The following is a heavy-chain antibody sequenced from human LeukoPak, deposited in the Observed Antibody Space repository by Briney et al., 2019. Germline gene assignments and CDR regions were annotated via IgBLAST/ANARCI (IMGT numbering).Heavy chain of an antibody. CDR3: ANYVLLWFGESYLDY. CDR1: GDSLTGYY. CDR2: IYYSGST. Sequence: RASETLSLTCTVSGDSLTGYYWGWIRQPPGKGLEWIGSIYYSGSTYYNPSLKSRVTISVDTSKNQFSLKLSSVTAADTAVYYCANYVLLWFGESYLDYWGQGTLVTVSS. D-gene: IGHD3-10*01. V-gene: IGHV4-39*01. J-gene: IGHJ4*02.